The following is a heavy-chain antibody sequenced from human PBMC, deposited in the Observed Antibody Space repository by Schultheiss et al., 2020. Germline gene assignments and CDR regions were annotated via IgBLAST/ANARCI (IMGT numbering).Heavy chain of an antibody. CDR2: ISSSSSTI. D-gene: IGHD2-2*01. J-gene: IGHJ6*03. Sequence: GGSLRLSCAASGFTFSNAWMNWVRQAPGKGLEWVSSISSSSSTIYYADSVKGRFTISRDNAKNSLYLQMNSLRAEDTAVYYCARGLGPHCSSTSCYVYYYYYYMDVWGKGTTVTGYS. CDR1: GFTFSNAW. V-gene: IGHV3-48*04. CDR3: ARGLGPHCSSTSCYVYYYYYYMDV.